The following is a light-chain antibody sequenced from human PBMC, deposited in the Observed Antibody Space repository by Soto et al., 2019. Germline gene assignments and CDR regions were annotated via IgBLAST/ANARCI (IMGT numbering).Light chain of an antibody. CDR2: AAS. CDR3: QQYDSSST. V-gene: IGKV1-9*01. J-gene: IGKJ1*01. Sequence: IQLTQSPSSLSTAVGDRVTIACRGSQAVSSNLAWCQQRPGKAPKLLIYAASTLQSGVPSRFSGSGSGTNFTLTISSLQPEDFATYYCQQYDSSSTFGQGTKVDI. CDR1: QAVSSN.